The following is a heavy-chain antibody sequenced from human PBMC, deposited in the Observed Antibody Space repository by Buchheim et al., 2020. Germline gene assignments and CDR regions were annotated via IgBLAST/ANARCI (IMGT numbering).Heavy chain of an antibody. J-gene: IGHJ4*02. CDR1: GFTFSSYW. Sequence: EVQLVESGGGLVQPGGSLRLSCAASGFTFSSYWMHWVRQVPGKGLVWVSRINSDGSTTSYADSAKGRFTMSRDNAKNTLYLQMNSLRAEDTAVYYCHIVVVSVADDFWGQGTL. CDR2: INSDGSTT. V-gene: IGHV3-74*01. D-gene: IGHD2-2*01. CDR3: HIVVVSVADDF.